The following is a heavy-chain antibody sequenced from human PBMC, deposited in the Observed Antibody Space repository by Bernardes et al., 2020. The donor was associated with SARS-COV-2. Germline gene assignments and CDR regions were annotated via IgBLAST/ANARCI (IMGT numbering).Heavy chain of an antibody. Sequence: SLRLSCAASGFTFSSYWMSWVRQAPGKGLEWVANIKQDGSEKYYVDSVKGRFTISRDNAKNSLYLQMNSLRAEDTAVYYCARDSRIQLWPSPNYYYYGMDVWGQGTTVTVSS. V-gene: IGHV3-7*01. CDR1: GFTFSSYW. CDR2: IKQDGSEK. D-gene: IGHD5-18*01. CDR3: ARDSRIQLWPSPNYYYYGMDV. J-gene: IGHJ6*02.